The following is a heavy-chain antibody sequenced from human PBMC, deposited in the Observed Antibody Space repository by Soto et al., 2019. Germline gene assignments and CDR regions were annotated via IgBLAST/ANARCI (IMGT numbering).Heavy chain of an antibody. CDR1: GYTFAFYF. CDR3: TRAEEMATIRFEH. J-gene: IGHJ4*02. CDR2: INPTGGPT. Sequence: ASVKVSCKASGYTFAFYFIHWVRQAPGHGLEWMGTINPTGGPTSYAQKFQGRVTMTRDTSTNTVYMELTSLTYDDTAVYYCTRAEEMATIRFEHWGQGTLVTASS. V-gene: IGHV1-46*01.